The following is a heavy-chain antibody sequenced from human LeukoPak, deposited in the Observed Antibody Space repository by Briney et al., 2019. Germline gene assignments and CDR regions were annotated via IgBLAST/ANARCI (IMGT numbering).Heavy chain of an antibody. CDR2: IYSGGST. Sequence: PGGSLRLSCAASRFTFSSYAMSWVRQAPGKGLEWVSVIYSGGSTYYADSVKGRFTISRDNSKNTLYLQMNSLRAEDTAVYYCARSYGDYQNWFDPWGQGTLVTVSS. D-gene: IGHD4-17*01. CDR3: ARSYGDYQNWFDP. V-gene: IGHV3-53*01. J-gene: IGHJ5*02. CDR1: RFTFSSYA.